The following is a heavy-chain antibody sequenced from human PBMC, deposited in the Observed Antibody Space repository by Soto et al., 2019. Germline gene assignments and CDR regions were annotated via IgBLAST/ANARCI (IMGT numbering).Heavy chain of an antibody. D-gene: IGHD5-12*01. V-gene: IGHV3-30-3*01. CDR1: GFTFSSYA. J-gene: IGHJ6*02. Sequence: PGGSLRLSCAASGFTFSSYAMHWVRQAPGKGLEWVAVISYDGSNKYYADSVKGRFTISRDNSKNTLYLQMNSLRAEDTAVYYCARDPRGGYDLSYYYYYGMDVWGQGTTVTVSS. CDR2: ISYDGSNK. CDR3: ARDPRGGYDLSYYYYYGMDV.